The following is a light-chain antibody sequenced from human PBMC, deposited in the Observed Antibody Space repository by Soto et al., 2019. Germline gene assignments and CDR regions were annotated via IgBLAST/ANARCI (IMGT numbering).Light chain of an antibody. CDR3: QQYDNLPLN. CDR1: QDISNY. CDR2: DAS. J-gene: IGKJ3*01. Sequence: DIQMTQSPSSLSASVGDRVTITCHASQDISNYLNWYQQKPGKAPKLLIYDASNLETGVPSRFSGSGSGTDFTFTISSLQPEDIATYYCQQYDNLPLNFG. V-gene: IGKV1-33*01.